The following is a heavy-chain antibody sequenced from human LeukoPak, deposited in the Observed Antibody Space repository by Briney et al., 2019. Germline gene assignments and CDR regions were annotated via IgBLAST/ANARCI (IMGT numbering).Heavy chain of an antibody. CDR3: AREPDAGITGTTRDAFDI. Sequence: GGSLRLSCAASGFTVSSNYLSWVRQGPGKGLEWVSSIYSGGNTYYGDSVKGRFTISRDNAKNTLYLQMNSLRAEDTAVYYCAREPDAGITGTTRDAFDIWGQGTMVTVSS. V-gene: IGHV3-66*01. J-gene: IGHJ3*02. D-gene: IGHD1-20*01. CDR2: IYSGGNT. CDR1: GFTVSSNY.